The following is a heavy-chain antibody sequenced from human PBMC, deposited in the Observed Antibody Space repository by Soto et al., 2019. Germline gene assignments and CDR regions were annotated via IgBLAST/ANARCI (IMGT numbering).Heavy chain of an antibody. Sequence: GGSLSLSCATSGFSFGGYAMSWARQAPGKGLDWVSSISGSGATTYYTNSVKGRFTISRDNSKNTVYLQMNSLRAEDTAVYYCAKGSRGYTGYVFDYWGQGALVTVSS. CDR2: ISGSGATT. CDR3: AKGSRGYTGYVFDY. D-gene: IGHD5-12*01. J-gene: IGHJ4*02. V-gene: IGHV3-23*01. CDR1: GFSFGGYA.